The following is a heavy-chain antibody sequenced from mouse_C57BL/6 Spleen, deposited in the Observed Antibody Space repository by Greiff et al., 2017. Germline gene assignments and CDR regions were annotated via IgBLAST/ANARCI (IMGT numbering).Heavy chain of an antibody. Sequence: EVKLMESGPGLVKPSQSLSLTCSVTGYSITSGYYWNWIRQFPGNKLEWMGYISYDGSNNYNPSLKNRISITRDASKNQFFLKLNSVTTEDTATYCCARIYGSSYFDVWGTGTTVTVSS. V-gene: IGHV3-6*01. J-gene: IGHJ1*03. CDR3: ARIYGSSYFDV. CDR2: ISYDGSN. D-gene: IGHD1-1*01. CDR1: GYSITSGYY.